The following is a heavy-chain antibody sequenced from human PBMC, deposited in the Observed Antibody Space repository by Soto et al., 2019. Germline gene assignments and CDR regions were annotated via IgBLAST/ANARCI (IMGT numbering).Heavy chain of an antibody. J-gene: IGHJ6*02. CDR1: GFTFSSYD. CDR3: ARVSPEYYYYGMDV. D-gene: IGHD3-22*01. CDR2: IGTAGDT. V-gene: IGHV3-13*01. Sequence: GGSLRLSCAASGFTFSSYDMHWVRQATGKGLEWVSAIGTAGDTYYPGSVKGRFTISRENAKNSLYLQMNSLRAGDTAVYCCARVSPEYYYYGMDVWGQGTTVTVSS.